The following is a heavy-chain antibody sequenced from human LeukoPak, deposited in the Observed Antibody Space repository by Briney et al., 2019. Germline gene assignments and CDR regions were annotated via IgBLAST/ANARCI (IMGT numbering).Heavy chain of an antibody. CDR3: ARLAQRARGYFDY. CDR1: GDSISSYY. Sequence: PSETLSLTCTVSGDSISSYYWSWIRQPPGKGLEWIGYIYYSGSTNYNPSLKSRVTISVDTSKNRFSLKLSSVTAADTAVYYCARLAQRARGYFDYWGQGTLVTVSS. V-gene: IGHV4-59*08. D-gene: IGHD3-10*01. J-gene: IGHJ4*02. CDR2: IYYSGST.